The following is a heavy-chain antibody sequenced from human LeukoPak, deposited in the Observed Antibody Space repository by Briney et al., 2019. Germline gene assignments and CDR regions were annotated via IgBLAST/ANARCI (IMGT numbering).Heavy chain of an antibody. V-gene: IGHV3-30*02. CDR3: AKDIVVPAAIYPADY. CDR1: GFTFSSYG. J-gene: IGHJ4*02. D-gene: IGHD2-2*01. CDR2: IRYDGSNK. Sequence: GGSLRLSCAASGFTFSSYGMHWVRQAPGKGLEWVAFIRYDGSNKYYADSVKGRFTISRDNSKNTLYLQMNSLRAEDTAVYYCAKDIVVPAAIYPADYWGQGTLVTVSS.